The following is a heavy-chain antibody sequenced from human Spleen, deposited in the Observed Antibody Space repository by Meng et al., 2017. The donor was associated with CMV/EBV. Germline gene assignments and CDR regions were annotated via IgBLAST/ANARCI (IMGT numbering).Heavy chain of an antibody. V-gene: IGHV1-69*05. J-gene: IGHJ4*02. CDR1: GGTFRGYA. CDR2: IISIFGTA. D-gene: IGHD3-3*01. CDR3: ARDSGAYPISCFDY. Sequence: SGGTFRGYAVSWVRQAPGQGLEWMGGIISIFGTASYAQKFQGRLTINTDESTDTAYMELDSLRSEDTAVYYCARDSGAYPISCFDYWGQGALVTVSS.